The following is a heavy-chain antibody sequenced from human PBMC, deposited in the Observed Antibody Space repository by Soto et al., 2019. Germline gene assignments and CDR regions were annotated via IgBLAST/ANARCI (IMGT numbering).Heavy chain of an antibody. CDR1: GDSISSGTYY. CDR2: MPYSGYT. J-gene: IGHJ4*02. CDR3: ARHYPIGNNWNYFDY. Sequence: SETLSLTCTVSGDSISSGTYYWAWVRQPPGKGLEWIGSMPYSGYTFYSPSLRSRVALSVDTSKNQFSLKVASVTAADTAIYFCARHYPIGNNWNYFDYWGRGTLVTVSS. V-gene: IGHV4-39*01. D-gene: IGHD1-1*01.